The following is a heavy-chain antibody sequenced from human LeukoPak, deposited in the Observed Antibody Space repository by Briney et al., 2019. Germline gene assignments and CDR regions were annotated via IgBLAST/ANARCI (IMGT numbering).Heavy chain of an antibody. Sequence: SETLSLTCTVSGGSITSYYWNWIRQPAGKGLEWIGRIDTSGSTNYDPSLKSRVNMSVDTSKTQFSLKLSSVTAADTAVYYCANLGYGFDYWGQGTLVTVSS. CDR2: IDTSGST. V-gene: IGHV4-4*07. D-gene: IGHD5-12*01. J-gene: IGHJ4*02. CDR3: ANLGYGFDY. CDR1: GGSITSYY.